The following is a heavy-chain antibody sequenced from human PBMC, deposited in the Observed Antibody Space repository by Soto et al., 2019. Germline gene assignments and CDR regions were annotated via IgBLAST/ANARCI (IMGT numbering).Heavy chain of an antibody. CDR2: IIPIFGTA. CDR1: GGTFSSYA. V-gene: IGHV1-69*12. D-gene: IGHD3-3*01. J-gene: IGHJ4*02. Sequence: QVQLVQSGAEVKKPGSSVKVSCEASGGTFSSYAISWVRQAPGQGLEWMGGIIPIFGTANYAQKFQGRVTITADESTSTAYMELSSLRSEDTAVYYCARGPFLEWLQYFDYWGQGTLVTVSS. CDR3: ARGPFLEWLQYFDY.